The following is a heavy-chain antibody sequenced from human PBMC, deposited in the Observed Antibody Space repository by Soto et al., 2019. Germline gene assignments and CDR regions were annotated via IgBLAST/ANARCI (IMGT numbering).Heavy chain of an antibody. J-gene: IGHJ3*02. CDR1: GASINTFY. CDR2: IYSRGTT. CDR3: ATDSSGYYAKGSFDI. V-gene: IGHV4-4*07. Sequence: KPSETLSLTCTVSGASINTFYWTWTRQSAGRGLEWIGRIYSRGTTNYNPSLKSRVTMSVEKSNNQFSLKLSSVSAADTAVYFCATDSSGYYAKGSFDIWGQGTMVTVSS. D-gene: IGHD3-22*01.